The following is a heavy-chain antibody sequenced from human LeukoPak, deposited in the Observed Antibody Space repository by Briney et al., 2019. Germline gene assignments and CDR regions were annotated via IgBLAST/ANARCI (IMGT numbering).Heavy chain of an antibody. J-gene: IGHJ4*02. CDR2: INHSGST. D-gene: IGHD3-22*01. Sequence: SETLSLTCAVYGGSFSGYYWSWIRQPPGKGLEWIGEINHSGSTNYNPSLKSRVTISVDTSKNQFSLKLSSVTAADTAVYYCARALVYDSSGYYYADYWGQGTLVTVSS. CDR3: ARALVYDSSGYYYADY. V-gene: IGHV4-34*01. CDR1: GGSFSGYY.